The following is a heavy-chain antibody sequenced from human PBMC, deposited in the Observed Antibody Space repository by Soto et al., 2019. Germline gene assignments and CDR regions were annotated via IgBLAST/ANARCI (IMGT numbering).Heavy chain of an antibody. CDR3: AGIAEPIYYGMDV. D-gene: IGHD6-13*01. Sequence: PSETLSLTCTVSGGSIRSYYWNWIRQPAGKGLEWIGRIYASGSTNYNPSLKSRVTMFVDTSKNQFSLKLSSVTAADTAVYFCAGIAEPIYYGMDVWGQGTTVTVSS. CDR2: IYASGST. J-gene: IGHJ6*02. V-gene: IGHV4-4*07. CDR1: GGSIRSYY.